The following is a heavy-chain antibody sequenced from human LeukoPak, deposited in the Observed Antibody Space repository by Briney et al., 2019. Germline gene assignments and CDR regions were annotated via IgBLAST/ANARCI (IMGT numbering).Heavy chain of an antibody. V-gene: IGHV3-23*01. CDR3: ARGFSAFDY. CDR2: ISETDDST. D-gene: IGHD3-10*01. J-gene: IGHJ4*02. CDR1: RFTFSNHA. Sequence: GGSLRLSCAASRFTFSNHAMSWVRQAPGKGLEWVSGISETDDSTYYADSVKGRFTISRDNSKSTLYLQMTSLRVEDTAIYYCARGFSAFDYWGQGTLVTVSS.